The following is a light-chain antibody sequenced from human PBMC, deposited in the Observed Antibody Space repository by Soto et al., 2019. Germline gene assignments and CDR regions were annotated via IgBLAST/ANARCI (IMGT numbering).Light chain of an antibody. J-gene: IGLJ1*01. CDR3: SSYTNINTRACV. CDR1: SSNIGAGYD. V-gene: IGLV1-40*01. Sequence: QSVLTQPPSMSGAPGQRVTISCTGSSSNIGAGYDVHWYRQLPGTPPQLLIYGNSNRPSGVPYRISASKSAASASLAISGLQAEDEAEYYCSSYTNINTRACVFGTGTKVTVL. CDR2: GNS.